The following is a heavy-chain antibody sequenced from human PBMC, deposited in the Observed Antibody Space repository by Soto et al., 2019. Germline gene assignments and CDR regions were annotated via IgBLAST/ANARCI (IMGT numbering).Heavy chain of an antibody. Sequence: SETLSLTCTVSGGSISSGGYYWSWIRQHPGKGLEWIGYIYYSGSTYYNPSLKSRVTISVDTSKNQFSLKLSSVTAADTAVYYCARDRRIAAAATYYYYGMDVWGQGTTVTVS. CDR2: IYYSGST. V-gene: IGHV4-31*03. CDR3: ARDRRIAAAATYYYYGMDV. CDR1: GGSISSGGYY. J-gene: IGHJ6*02. D-gene: IGHD6-13*01.